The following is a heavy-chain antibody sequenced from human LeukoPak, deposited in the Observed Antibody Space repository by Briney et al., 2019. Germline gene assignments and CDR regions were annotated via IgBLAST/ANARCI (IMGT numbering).Heavy chain of an antibody. J-gene: IGHJ6*02. CDR2: ISAFSSNT. CDR1: GFTFSNYA. CDR3: AKPDPPKPGWYNYYYGMDV. V-gene: IGHV3-23*01. D-gene: IGHD6-19*01. Sequence: HPGGSLRLSCAASGFTFSNYAMNWVRQAPGKGLEWVSVISAFSSNTYYADSVKGRLTISRDTSNNTLYLQTNSLRAADTAVYSCAKPDPPKPGWYNYYYGMDVWGQGTTVTASS.